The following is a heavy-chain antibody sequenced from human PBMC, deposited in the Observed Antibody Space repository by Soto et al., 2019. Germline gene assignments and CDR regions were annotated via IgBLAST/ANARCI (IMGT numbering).Heavy chain of an antibody. D-gene: IGHD4-17*01. CDR3: ASGTSVTSRNYYCGTED. CDR2: IIPILGIA. V-gene: IGHV1-69*02. CDR1: GGTFSSYT. Sequence: QVQLVQSGAEVKKPGSSVKVSCKASGGTFSSYTISWVRQAPGQGLEWMGRIIPILGIANYAQKFQGRVTIAADKYTSADYMERSRLRAEETAVYYCASGTSVTSRNYYCGTEDWGQGNTVTVS. J-gene: IGHJ6*02.